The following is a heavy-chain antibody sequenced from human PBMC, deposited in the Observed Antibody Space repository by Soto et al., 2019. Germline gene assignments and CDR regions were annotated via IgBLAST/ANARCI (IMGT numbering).Heavy chain of an antibody. V-gene: IGHV5-10-1*01. D-gene: IGHD2-2*01. CDR2: IDPRDSYT. CDR1: GYTFTTFW. J-gene: IGHJ5*02. CDR3: ARLYCSSSTCDSWFDP. Sequence: LKISCTGFGYTFTTFWISWVRQMPGRGLEWMGRIDPRDSYTNYSPSFQGHVTISGDKSISTVYLQWASLKASDTAMYYCARLYCSSSTCDSWFDPWGQGTLVTVSS.